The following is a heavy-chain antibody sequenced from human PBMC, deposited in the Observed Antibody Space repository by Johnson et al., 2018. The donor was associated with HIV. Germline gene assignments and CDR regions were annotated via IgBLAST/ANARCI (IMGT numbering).Heavy chain of an antibody. V-gene: IGHV3-30*14. CDR3: ARDPRGIYYDSSGPSQRAFDI. Sequence: QVLLVESGGGVVQPGRSLRLSCAASGFTFSSYAMHWVRQAPGKGLEWVAVISYDGSNKYYADSVKGRFTISRDNSKNTLYLQMNSLRAEDTAVYYCARDPRGIYYDSSGPSQRAFDIWGQGTMVTVST. J-gene: IGHJ3*02. D-gene: IGHD3-22*01. CDR2: ISYDGSNK. CDR1: GFTFSSYA.